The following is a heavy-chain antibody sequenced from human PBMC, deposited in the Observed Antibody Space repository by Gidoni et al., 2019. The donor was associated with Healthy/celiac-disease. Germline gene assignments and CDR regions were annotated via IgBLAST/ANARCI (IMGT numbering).Heavy chain of an antibody. CDR1: GFTFSSYA. CDR3: AKDGGATRGYCSSTSCYPLNYYGMDV. V-gene: IGHV3-23*01. CDR2: ISGSGGST. J-gene: IGHJ6*02. Sequence: EVQLLESGGGLVQPGGSLRLSCAASGFTFSSYAMSWVRPAPGKGLEWVSAISGSGGSTYYADSVKGRFTISRDNSKNTLYLQMNSLRAEDTAVYYCAKDGGATRGYCSSTSCYPLNYYGMDVWGQGTTVTVSS. D-gene: IGHD2-2*01.